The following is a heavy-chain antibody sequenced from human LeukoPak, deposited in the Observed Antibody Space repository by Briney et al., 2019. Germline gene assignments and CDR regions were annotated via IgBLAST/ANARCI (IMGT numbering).Heavy chain of an antibody. V-gene: IGHV4-39*01. D-gene: IGHD5-12*01. CDR3: ARRLSADIATSEYYFDY. CDR1: GGSISSSSYY. J-gene: IGHJ4*02. Sequence: ASETLSLTCTVSGGSISSSSYYWGWLRQPPGKGLEWIGSIYYSGSTYYNPSLKSRVTISVDTSKNQFSLKLSSVTAADTAVYYCARRLSADIATSEYYFDYWGQGTLVTVSS. CDR2: IYYSGST.